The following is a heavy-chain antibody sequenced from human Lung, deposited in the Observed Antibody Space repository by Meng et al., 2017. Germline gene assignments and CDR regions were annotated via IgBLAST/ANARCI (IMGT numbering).Heavy chain of an antibody. V-gene: IGHV1-18*01. CDR1: GYIFTRYG. J-gene: IGHJ4*02. D-gene: IGHD2-15*01. CDR2: ISGYNGNT. CDR3: ARAEEEYCSGGSCPNFDF. Sequence: QVQLVQSGGEVKKPGASVKVSCKVTGYIFTRYGITWVRQAPGQGLEWMGWISGYNGNTNYAQKLQGRVTMTTDTSTSTAYMELRSLRSDDTAVYYCARAEEEYCSGGSCPNFDFWGQGTLVTVSS.